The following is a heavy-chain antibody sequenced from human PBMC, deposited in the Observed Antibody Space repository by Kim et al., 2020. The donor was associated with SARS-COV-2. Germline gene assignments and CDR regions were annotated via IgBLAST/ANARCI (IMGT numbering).Heavy chain of an antibody. CDR3: TTDIVVVPAAKEYFDY. CDR1: GFTFSNAW. Sequence: GGSLRLSCAASGFTFSNAWMSWVRQAPGKGLEWVGRIKSKTDGGTTDYAAPVKGRFTISRDDSKNTLYLQMNSLKTEDTAVYYCTTDIVVVPAAKEYFDYWGTRPRVTFSP. V-gene: IGHV3-15*01. J-gene: IGHJ4*02. CDR2: IKSKTDGGTT. D-gene: IGHD2-2*01.